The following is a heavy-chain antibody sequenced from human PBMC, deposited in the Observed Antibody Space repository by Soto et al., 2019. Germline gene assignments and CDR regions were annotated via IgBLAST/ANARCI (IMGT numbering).Heavy chain of an antibody. V-gene: IGHV4-59*01. D-gene: IGHD6-13*01. CDR3: AGATKAAAGSAVFDH. CDR2: IYYSGST. J-gene: IGHJ4*02. Sequence: PSETLSLTCTLSADSISDYYWSWIRHPPGKRLEWIGYIYYSGSTSYNPSLKSRVTISVDTCKNHFSLALSSVTAAHTAVYYCAGATKAAAGSAVFDHWGQGTLVTVSS. CDR1: ADSISDYY.